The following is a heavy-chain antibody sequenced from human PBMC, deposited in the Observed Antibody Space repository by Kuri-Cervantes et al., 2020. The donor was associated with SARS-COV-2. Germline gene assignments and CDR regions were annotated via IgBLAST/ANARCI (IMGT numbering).Heavy chain of an antibody. V-gene: IGHV3-21*01. CDR1: GFTFSRHA. J-gene: IGHJ4*02. CDR2: IIENGADI. D-gene: IGHD2-15*01. CDR3: AGDCSGGSCHFDY. Sequence: GESLKISCAASGFTFSRHAMSWFRQAPGKGLEWISTIIENGADIYYADSVQGRFTISRDNAKNSLYLQMNSLRAEDTAVYYCAGDCSGGSCHFDYWGQGTLVTVSS.